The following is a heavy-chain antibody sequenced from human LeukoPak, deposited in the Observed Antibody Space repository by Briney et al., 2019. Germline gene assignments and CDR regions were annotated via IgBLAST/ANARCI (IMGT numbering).Heavy chain of an antibody. Sequence: SETLSLTCTVSGGSISSYYWSWVRQPAGKGLEWIWRIYTSGSTNYNPSLKSRVTMSVDTSKNQFSLKLSSVTAADTAVYYCAGQRITMVRAKGYYFDYWGQGTLVTVSS. CDR3: AGQRITMVRAKGYYFDY. CDR1: GGSISSYY. V-gene: IGHV4-4*07. D-gene: IGHD3-10*01. J-gene: IGHJ4*02. CDR2: IYTSGST.